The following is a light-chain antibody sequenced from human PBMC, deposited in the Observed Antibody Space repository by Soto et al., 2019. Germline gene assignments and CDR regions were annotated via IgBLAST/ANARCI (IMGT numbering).Light chain of an antibody. J-gene: IGLJ2*01. CDR3: AAWDDSLNGLV. CDR2: SNN. Sequence: QSVLTQPPSASGTPGQRVTISCSGSSSNIGSNTVNWYQQLPGTAPKLLIYSNNQRPSGVPDRFSGSKSGTSASLAISGLQSEDDAAYYCAAWDDSLNGLVFGGGTKLTVL. CDR1: SSNIGSNT. V-gene: IGLV1-44*01.